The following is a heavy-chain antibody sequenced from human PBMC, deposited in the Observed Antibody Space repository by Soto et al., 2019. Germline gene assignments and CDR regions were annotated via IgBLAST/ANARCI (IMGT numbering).Heavy chain of an antibody. CDR3: ARVTYYYGMDV. J-gene: IGHJ6*02. CDR2: ISYDGSNK. V-gene: IGHV3-30-3*01. Sequence: GGSLRLSCAASGFTFSSYAMHWVRQAPGKGLEWVAVISYDGSNKYYADSVKGRFTISRDNSKNTLYLQMNSLRAEDTAVYYCARVTYYYGMDVWGQGTTVTVSS. CDR1: GFTFSSYA.